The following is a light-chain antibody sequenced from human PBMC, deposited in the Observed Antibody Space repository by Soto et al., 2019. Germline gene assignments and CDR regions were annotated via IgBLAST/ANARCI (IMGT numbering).Light chain of an antibody. Sequence: DIQLTQSPSFLSASVGDRVTITCRASQGISSYLAWYQQKPGKAPKFLIYDASNLESGVPSRFSGSGSGTEFTLTISSLQPDDFATYYCQQYSSYWTFGQGTKVDI. CDR1: QGISSY. J-gene: IGKJ1*01. V-gene: IGKV1-9*01. CDR2: DAS. CDR3: QQYSSYWT.